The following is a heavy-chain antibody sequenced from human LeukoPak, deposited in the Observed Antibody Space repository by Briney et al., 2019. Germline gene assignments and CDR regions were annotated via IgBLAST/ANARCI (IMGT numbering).Heavy chain of an antibody. Sequence: VASVKVSCKASGYTFTGYYMHWVRQAPGQGLEWMGWINPNSGGTNYAQKFQGRVTMTRDTSISTVYMELSRLRSDDTAVYYCARDYYDSSGYYYWGQGTLVTVSS. CDR1: GYTFTGYY. CDR2: INPNSGGT. V-gene: IGHV1-2*02. D-gene: IGHD3-22*01. CDR3: ARDYYDSSGYYY. J-gene: IGHJ4*02.